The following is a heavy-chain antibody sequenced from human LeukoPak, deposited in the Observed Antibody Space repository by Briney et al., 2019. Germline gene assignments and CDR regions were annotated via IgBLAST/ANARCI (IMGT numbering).Heavy chain of an antibody. V-gene: IGHV4-59*02. J-gene: IGHJ4*02. Sequence: SETLSLTCTVSGGSVSTYYWNWIRQPPGKGLEWIGYIYYSGSTNYNPSLKSRLTISVDTSNNQLSLKLSSVTAADQAVYHCASSSGYCKGGNCYSAFDYWGQGTLVTVSS. CDR2: IYYSGST. CDR1: GGSVSTYY. D-gene: IGHD2-15*01. CDR3: ASSSGYCKGGNCYSAFDY.